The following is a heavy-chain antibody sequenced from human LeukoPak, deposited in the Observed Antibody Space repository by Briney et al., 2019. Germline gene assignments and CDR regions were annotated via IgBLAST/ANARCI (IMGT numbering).Heavy chain of an antibody. CDR1: DDSFSSHS. J-gene: IGHJ3*02. D-gene: IGHD4-17*01. CDR2: ISYIGST. V-gene: IGHV4-59*11. Sequence: PSETLSLTCAVSDDSFSSHSWTWIRQPPGKGLEWMGYISYIGSTNYNPSLKSRVTISIDTSRNQFSLRLSSVTAADTAVYYCARDLVTVTKGFDIWGQGTMVSVSS. CDR3: ARDLVTVTKGFDI.